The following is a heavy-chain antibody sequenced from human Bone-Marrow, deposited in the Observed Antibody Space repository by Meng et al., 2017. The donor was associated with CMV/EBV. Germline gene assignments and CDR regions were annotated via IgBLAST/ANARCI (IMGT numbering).Heavy chain of an antibody. V-gene: IGHV3-21*01. D-gene: IGHD5-18*01. Sequence: GESLKISCAASGFIFSGYSMNWVRQAPGKGLEWVSSISSSSSYIYYADSVKGRFIISRDNAKNSLYLQMNSLRAEDTAVYYCARDLDSYDYYYYYGMDVWGQGTTVTVSS. CDR2: ISSSSSYI. CDR3: ARDLDSYDYYYYYGMDV. CDR1: GFIFSGYS. J-gene: IGHJ6*02.